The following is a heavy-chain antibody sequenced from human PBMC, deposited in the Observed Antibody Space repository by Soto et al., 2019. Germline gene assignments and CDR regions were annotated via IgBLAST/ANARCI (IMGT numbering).Heavy chain of an antibody. V-gene: IGHV1-18*04. Sequence: EASVKVSCKASGYTFTSYGISWVRQAPGQGLEWMGWISAYNGNTNYAQKLQGRVTMTTDTSTSTAYMELRSLRSDDTAVYYCARDRVSYYDILTGPYYYYGMDVWGQGTTVTVSS. CDR2: ISAYNGNT. J-gene: IGHJ6*02. CDR3: ARDRVSYYDILTGPYYYYGMDV. D-gene: IGHD3-9*01. CDR1: GYTFTSYG.